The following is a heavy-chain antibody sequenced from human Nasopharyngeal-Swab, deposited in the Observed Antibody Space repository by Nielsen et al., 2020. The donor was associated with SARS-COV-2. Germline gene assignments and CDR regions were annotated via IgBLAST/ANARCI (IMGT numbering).Heavy chain of an antibody. Sequence: ASVKVSCKASGYTFTGYYMHWVRQAPGQGLEWMGWINPNSGGTNYAQKFQGWATMTRDTSISTAYMELSRLRSDDTAVYYCARGEDSSGYNFDYWGQGTLVTVSS. CDR1: GYTFTGYY. V-gene: IGHV1-2*04. D-gene: IGHD3-22*01. J-gene: IGHJ4*02. CDR3: ARGEDSSGYNFDY. CDR2: INPNSGGT.